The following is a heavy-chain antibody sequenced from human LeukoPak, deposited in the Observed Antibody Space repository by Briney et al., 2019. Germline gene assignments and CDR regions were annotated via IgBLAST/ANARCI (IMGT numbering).Heavy chain of an antibody. V-gene: IGHV4-39*07. D-gene: IGHD3-10*01. CDR3: ARGVNYYGSGSFMYYYYYMDV. CDR2: VTHSGST. Sequence: PSETLSLTCTVSGDSISSSISYWSWIRQSPEKGLEYIGEVTHSGSTDYNPSLKSRVTISVDTSKKEFSLKLNSVTAADTAVYYCARGVNYYGSGSFMYYYYYMDVWGKGTTVTVSS. J-gene: IGHJ6*03. CDR1: GDSISSSISY.